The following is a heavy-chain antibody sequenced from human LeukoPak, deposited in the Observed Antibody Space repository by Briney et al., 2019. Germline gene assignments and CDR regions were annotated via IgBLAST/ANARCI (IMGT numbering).Heavy chain of an antibody. CDR3: ARATRGTYDY. V-gene: IGHV3-30-3*01. J-gene: IGHJ4*02. D-gene: IGHD3-16*01. CDR2: ISHDGSNK. Sequence: GGSLRLSCAASGFTFSSYAMHWVRQAPGKGLEWVAVISHDGSNKYYADSVKGRFTISRDNSKNTLYLQMNSLRAEDAAVYYCARATRGTYDYWGQGTLVTVSS. CDR1: GFTFSSYA.